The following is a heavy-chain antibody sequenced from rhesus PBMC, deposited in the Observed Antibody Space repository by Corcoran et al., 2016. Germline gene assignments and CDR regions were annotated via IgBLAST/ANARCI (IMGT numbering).Heavy chain of an antibody. V-gene: IGHV4-165*01. CDR2: VDSRGST. D-gene: IGHD1-14*01. J-gene: IGHJ4*01. CDR1: GGSISGYW. Sequence: QLQLQESGPGLVKPSETLCLTCAVSGGSISGYWWSWIRHPPGKGLEWVGGVDSRGSTDYNPSLKSRVTISQDTSKNQFSLKLSSVTAADTAVYYCARVNGERQLDGYWGQGVLVTVSS. CDR3: ARVNGERQLDGY.